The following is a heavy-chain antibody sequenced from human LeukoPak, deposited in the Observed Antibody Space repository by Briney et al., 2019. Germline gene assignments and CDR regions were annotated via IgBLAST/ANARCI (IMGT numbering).Heavy chain of an antibody. J-gene: IGHJ5*02. CDR3: ASAYCSSTSCSAYWFDP. CDR1: GYTLTELS. CDR2: FDPEDGET. V-gene: IGHV1-24*01. Sequence: ASVKVSCKVSGYTLTELSMHWVRQAPGKGLEWMGGFDPEDGETIYAQKFQGRVTMTEDTSTDTAYMELSSLRSEDTAVYYCASAYCSSTSCSAYWFDPWGQGTLVTDSS. D-gene: IGHD2-2*01.